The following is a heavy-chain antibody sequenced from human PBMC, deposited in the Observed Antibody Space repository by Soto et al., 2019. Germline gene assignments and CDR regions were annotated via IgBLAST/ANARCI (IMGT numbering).Heavy chain of an antibody. CDR1: RFSFSSYE. D-gene: IGHD6-19*01. Sequence: PGGFLRLSCAASRFSFSSYEMNWVRQAPGKGLEWASYISSSGSSVYYADSVKGRFTISRDNAKNSLYLQMNSLRVEDTAVYYCARGGSSGYYYFDYWGQGTLVTVSS. J-gene: IGHJ4*02. CDR3: ARGGSSGYYYFDY. V-gene: IGHV3-48*03. CDR2: ISSSGSSV.